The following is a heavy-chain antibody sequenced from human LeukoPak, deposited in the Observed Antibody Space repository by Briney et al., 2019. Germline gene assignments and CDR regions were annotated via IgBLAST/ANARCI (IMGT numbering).Heavy chain of an antibody. Sequence: GGSLRLSCAASGFTVSSNYMSWVRQAPGKGLEWVSVIYSGGSTYYADSVKGRFTISRDNSKNTLYLQMNSLKTEDTAVYYCTTGRYYDSSGYYYYFDYWGQGTLVTVSS. CDR3: TTGRYYDSSGYYYYFDY. CDR2: IYSGGST. J-gene: IGHJ4*02. D-gene: IGHD3-22*01. CDR1: GFTVSSNY. V-gene: IGHV3-53*01.